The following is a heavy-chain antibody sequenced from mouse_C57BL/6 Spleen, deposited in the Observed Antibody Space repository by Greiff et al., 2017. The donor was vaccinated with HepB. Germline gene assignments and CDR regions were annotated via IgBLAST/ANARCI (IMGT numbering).Heavy chain of an antibody. Sequence: VHLQQPGTELVKPGASVKLSCKASGYTFTSYWMHWVKQRPGQGLEWIGNINPSNGGTNYNEKFKSKATLTVDKSSSTAYMQLSSLTSEDSAVYYCARDSSGYYAMDYWGQGTSVTVSS. V-gene: IGHV1-53*01. CDR1: GYTFTSYW. CDR3: ARDSSGYYAMDY. J-gene: IGHJ4*01. D-gene: IGHD3-2*02. CDR2: INPSNGGT.